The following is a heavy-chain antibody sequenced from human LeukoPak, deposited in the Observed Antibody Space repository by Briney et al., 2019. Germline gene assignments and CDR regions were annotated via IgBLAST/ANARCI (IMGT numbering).Heavy chain of an antibody. CDR2: IVVGSGNT. Sequence: SVKVPCKASGFTFTSSAVQWVRQARGQRLEWIGWIVVGSGNTNYAQKFQERVTITRDMSTSTAYMELSSLRSEDTAVYYCAAGGYSGYDGPPFDYWGQGTLVTVSS. J-gene: IGHJ4*02. V-gene: IGHV1-58*01. CDR3: AAGGYSGYDGPPFDY. CDR1: GFTFTSSA. D-gene: IGHD5-12*01.